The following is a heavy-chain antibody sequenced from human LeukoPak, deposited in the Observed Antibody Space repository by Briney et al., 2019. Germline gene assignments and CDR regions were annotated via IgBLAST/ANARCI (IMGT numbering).Heavy chain of an antibody. J-gene: IGHJ3*01. CDR2: TYYRSQWYN. Sequence: SQTLSLTCAISGDSVSNNNGAWNWIRQSPSRGLEWLGRTYYRSQWYNDYTRSVMSRISVDPDTSKNQFSLHLSSVTPDDTAVYYCAGGYAFDVWGQGTMVTVSS. CDR1: GDSVSNNNGA. CDR3: AGGYAFDV. V-gene: IGHV6-1*01.